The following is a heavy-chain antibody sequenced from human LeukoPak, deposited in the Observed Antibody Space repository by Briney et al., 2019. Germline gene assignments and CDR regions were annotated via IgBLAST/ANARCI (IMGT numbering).Heavy chain of an antibody. CDR1: GFTFSSYA. CDR3: AKDHSLRHYYHDSSGDPFGF. CDR2: ISGGGGST. D-gene: IGHD3-22*01. J-gene: IGHJ3*01. V-gene: IGHV3-23*01. Sequence: GGSLRLSCAASGFTFSSYAMSWVCQGPGKGLEWVSAISGGGGSTYYADPVKGRFTISRDNSKNTLYLQMNSLRAEDTAVYYCAKDHSLRHYYHDSSGDPFGFWGQGTLVTVSS.